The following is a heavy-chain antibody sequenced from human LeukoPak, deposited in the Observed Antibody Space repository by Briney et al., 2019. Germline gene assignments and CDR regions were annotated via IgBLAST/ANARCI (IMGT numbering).Heavy chain of an antibody. Sequence: GASVKVSCKASGYTFTNYGISWVRQAPGQGLEWMGLINPSAGTTTYAQKFQGRVTVTRDTSTSTVYMDLSSLKSEDTAVYYCARGKSSVWPVGLCMDVWGRGTTVTVSS. CDR2: INPSAGTT. V-gene: IGHV1-46*01. D-gene: IGHD6-19*01. CDR1: GYTFTNYG. CDR3: ARGKSSVWPVGLCMDV. J-gene: IGHJ6*02.